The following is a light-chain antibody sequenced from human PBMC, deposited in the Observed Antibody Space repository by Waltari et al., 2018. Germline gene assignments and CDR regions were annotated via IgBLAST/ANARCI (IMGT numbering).Light chain of an antibody. CDR1: QSVLYSSNNKNY. CDR3: QQYYSTPPRT. V-gene: IGKV4-1*01. CDR2: WAS. J-gene: IGKJ1*01. Sequence: DIVMTQSPDSLAVSLGERATINCKSSQSVLYSSNNKNYLAWYQQKPGQPHKLLIYWASTRESGVPDRFSGSGSGTDFTLTISSLQAEDVAVYYCQQYYSTPPRTFGQGTKVEIK.